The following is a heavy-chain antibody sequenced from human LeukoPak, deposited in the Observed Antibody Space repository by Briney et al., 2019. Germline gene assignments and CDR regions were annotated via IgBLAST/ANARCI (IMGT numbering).Heavy chain of an antibody. CDR1: GGSISSGGYY. J-gene: IGHJ4*02. D-gene: IGHD7-27*01. Sequence: SETLSFTCTVSGGSISSGGYYWSWIRQHPGKGLEWIGYIYYSGSTYYNPSLKSRVTISVDTSKNQFSLKLSSVTAADTAVYYCARDHIPNWGLDYWGQGTLVTVSS. V-gene: IGHV4-31*03. CDR2: IYYSGST. CDR3: ARDHIPNWGLDY.